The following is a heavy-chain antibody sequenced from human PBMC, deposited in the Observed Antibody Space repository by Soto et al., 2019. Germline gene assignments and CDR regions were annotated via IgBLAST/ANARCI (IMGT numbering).Heavy chain of an antibody. CDR1: GGTFSSFA. V-gene: IGHV1-69*01. CDR2: IIPIFGTT. J-gene: IGHJ4*02. CDR3: ARDRDHTYEY. Sequence: QVQLVQSGAEVKKPGSSVKVSCKASGGTFSSFAISWVRQAPGQGLEWMGGIIPIFGTTNYAQKFQGRVTITAGESTSTAYMEVTTLRSEDTAVYYCARDRDHTYEYWGQGTLVTVSS.